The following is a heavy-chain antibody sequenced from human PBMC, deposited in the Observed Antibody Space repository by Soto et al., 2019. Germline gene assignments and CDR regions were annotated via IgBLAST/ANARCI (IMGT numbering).Heavy chain of an antibody. CDR2: ISSNGGST. CDR3: AKDGFSSGWYFSFDY. D-gene: IGHD6-19*01. V-gene: IGHV3-64*04. Sequence: GGSLRLSCSASGFTFSSYAMHWVRQAPGKGLEYVSAISSNGGSTYYADSVKGRFTISRDNSKNTLYLQMNSLRAEDTAVYYCAKDGFSSGWYFSFDYWGQGTLVTVSS. CDR1: GFTFSSYA. J-gene: IGHJ4*02.